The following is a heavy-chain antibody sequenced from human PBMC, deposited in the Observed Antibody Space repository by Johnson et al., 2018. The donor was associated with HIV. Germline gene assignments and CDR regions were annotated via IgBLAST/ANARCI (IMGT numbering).Heavy chain of an antibody. CDR1: GFTFSDYY. Sequence: QVQLVESGGGLVKPGGSLRLSCAASGFTFSDYYMSWIRQAPGKGLEWVSYISSSGSTIYYADSVKGRFTISRDNAKNSLYLQMDSLRGEDTAVYYCARAGQRYTVTARPGSFDIWGQGTMVTVSS. CDR3: ARAGQRYTVTARPGSFDI. J-gene: IGHJ3*02. D-gene: IGHD5/OR15-5a*01. V-gene: IGHV3-11*04. CDR2: ISSSGSTI.